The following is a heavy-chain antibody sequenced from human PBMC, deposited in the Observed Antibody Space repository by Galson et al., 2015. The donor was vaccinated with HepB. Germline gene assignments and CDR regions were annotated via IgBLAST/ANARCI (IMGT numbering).Heavy chain of an antibody. J-gene: IGHJ4*02. CDR1: GGTFSSYA. CDR3: ARGVYDYVWGSYRTDYFDY. CDR2: IIPIFGTA. Sequence: SVTVSCKASGGTFSSYAISWVRQAPGQGLEWMGGIIPIFGTANYAQKFQGRVTITADESTSTAYMELSSLRSEDTAVYYCARGVYDYVWGSYRTDYFDYWGQGTLVTVSS. V-gene: IGHV1-69*13. D-gene: IGHD3-16*02.